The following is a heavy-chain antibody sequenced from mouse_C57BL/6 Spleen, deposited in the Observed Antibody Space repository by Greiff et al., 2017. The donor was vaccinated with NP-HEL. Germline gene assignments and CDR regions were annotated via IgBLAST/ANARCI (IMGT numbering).Heavy chain of an antibody. CDR2: INPNNGGT. D-gene: IGHD3-2*02. V-gene: IGHV1-26*01. J-gene: IGHJ2*01. CDR1: GYTFTDYY. CDR3: ARMRAAQAPHFDY. Sequence: VQLQQSGPELVKPGASVKISCKASGYTFTDYYMNWVKQSHGKSLEWIGDINPNNGGTSYNQKFKGKATLTVDKSSSTAYMELRSLTSEDSAVYYCARMRAAQAPHFDYWGQGTTLTVSS.